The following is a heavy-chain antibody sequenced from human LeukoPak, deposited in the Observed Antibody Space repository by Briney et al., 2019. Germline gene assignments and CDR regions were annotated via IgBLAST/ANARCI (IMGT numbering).Heavy chain of an antibody. V-gene: IGHV3-7*01. CDR3: ARQGGGYSSSWYVEHYYYMDV. CDR2: IKQDGSEK. D-gene: IGHD6-13*01. CDR1: GFTFSIYW. J-gene: IGHJ6*03. Sequence: PWGSLRLSCAASGFTFSIYWMNWVRQAPGKGLEWVANIKQDGSEKYYVDSVKGRFTISRDNAKNSLYLQMNSLRAEDTAVYYCARQGGGYSSSWYVEHYYYMDVWGKGTTVTISS.